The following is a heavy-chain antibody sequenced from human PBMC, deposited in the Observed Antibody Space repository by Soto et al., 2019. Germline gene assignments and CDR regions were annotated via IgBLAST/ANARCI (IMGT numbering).Heavy chain of an antibody. J-gene: IGHJ6*02. CDR3: ARGGVLEQPARGDYYGMDV. D-gene: IGHD2-15*01. CDR2: IYYNGRT. Sequence: QVQLQESGPGLVKPSETLSLTCSVSGASVGSGSYYWTWIRQPPGKGLEWIGYIYYNGRTNHSPSLKSRVTISTDTSKNQFSLKLTSVTAADTAVYYCARGGVLEQPARGDYYGMDVWGQGTTVTVSS. V-gene: IGHV4-61*01. CDR1: GASVGSGSYY.